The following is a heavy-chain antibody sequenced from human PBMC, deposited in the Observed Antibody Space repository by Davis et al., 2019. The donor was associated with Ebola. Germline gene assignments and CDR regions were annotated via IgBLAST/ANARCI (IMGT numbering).Heavy chain of an antibody. CDR2: ISGRGGNT. CDR3: TTRGLQPF. V-gene: IGHV3-23*01. Sequence: PGGSLRLSCVGSGFAFNTYAMNWIRQTPRTGLEWISFISGRGGNTSYANSVKGRFTISRDNSKNTLYLQMSTLTIEDTGVYYCTTRGLQPFWGRGTQVAVST. J-gene: IGHJ4*02. CDR1: GFAFNTYA. D-gene: IGHD2-21*02.